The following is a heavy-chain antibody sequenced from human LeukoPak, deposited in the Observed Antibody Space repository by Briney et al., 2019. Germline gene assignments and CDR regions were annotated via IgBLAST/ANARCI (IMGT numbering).Heavy chain of an antibody. Sequence: GGSLRLSCAASGFTFSSYSMNWVRQAPGKGLEWVSAISGSGGSTYYADSVKGRFTISRDNSKNTLYLQMNSLRAEDTAVYYCAKDREGFGDYWGQGTLVTVSS. D-gene: IGHD3-10*01. CDR2: ISGSGGST. J-gene: IGHJ4*02. CDR3: AKDREGFGDY. V-gene: IGHV3-23*01. CDR1: GFTFSSYS.